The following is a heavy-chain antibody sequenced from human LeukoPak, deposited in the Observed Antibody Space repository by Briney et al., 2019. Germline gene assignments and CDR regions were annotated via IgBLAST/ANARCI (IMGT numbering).Heavy chain of an antibody. CDR1: GYTFTSYA. D-gene: IGHD3-3*01. CDR2: INTNTGNP. V-gene: IGHV7-4-1*02. Sequence: GASVKVSCMASGYTFTSYAMNWVRQAPGQGLEWMGWINTNTGNPTYAQGFTGRFVFSLDTSVSTAYLQISSLKAEDTAVYYCARDQVELQFLEWLPPPHAFDIWGQGTMVTVSS. CDR3: ARDQVELQFLEWLPPPHAFDI. J-gene: IGHJ3*02.